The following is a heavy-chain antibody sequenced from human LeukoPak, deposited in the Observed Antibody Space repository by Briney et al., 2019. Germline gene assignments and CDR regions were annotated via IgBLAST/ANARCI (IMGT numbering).Heavy chain of an antibody. V-gene: IGHV4-31*03. J-gene: IGHJ6*04. Sequence: SETPSLTCTVSGGSLSSGGYYWSWVRQHPGKGLEWIGYIYYSGSTYYNPSLKSRVTISVDTSKNQFSLKLSSVTAADTAVYYCARDPRPTDVLLWFGDSNYGMDVWGKGTTVTVSS. CDR1: GGSLSSGGYY. D-gene: IGHD3-10*01. CDR2: IYYSGST. CDR3: ARDPRPTDVLLWFGDSNYGMDV.